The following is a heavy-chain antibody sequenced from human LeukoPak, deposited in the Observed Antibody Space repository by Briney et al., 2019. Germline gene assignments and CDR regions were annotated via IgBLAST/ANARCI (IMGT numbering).Heavy chain of an antibody. Sequence: GASVKVSCKASGYTFTSYDINWVRQATGQGLEWMGWMNPNSGNTGYAQKFQGRVTMTRNTSISTAYMELSSLRSEDTAVYYCARVSYITIFGVVIKRGYYYMDVWGKGTTVTVSS. CDR1: GYTFTSYD. CDR2: MNPNSGNT. V-gene: IGHV1-8*01. CDR3: ARVSYITIFGVVIKRGYYYMDV. D-gene: IGHD3-3*01. J-gene: IGHJ6*03.